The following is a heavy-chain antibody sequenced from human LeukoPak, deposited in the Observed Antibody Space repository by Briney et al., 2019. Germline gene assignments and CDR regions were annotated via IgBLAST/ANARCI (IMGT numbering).Heavy chain of an antibody. D-gene: IGHD3-16*02. CDR1: GFTFDDYA. CDR2: ISGDGGST. J-gene: IGHJ2*01. Sequence: GGSLRLSCAASGFTFDDYAMHWVRQAPGRGLEWGSLISGDGGSTYYADSVKSRFIISRDNSKNSLYLQMTSLRTEDTALYYCAKDSRLGELSLGAWYLDLWGRGTLVSVSS. V-gene: IGHV3-43*02. CDR3: AKDSRLGELSLGAWYLDL.